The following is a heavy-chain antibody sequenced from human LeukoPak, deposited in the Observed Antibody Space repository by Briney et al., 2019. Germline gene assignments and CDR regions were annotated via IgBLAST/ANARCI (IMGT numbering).Heavy chain of an antibody. CDR3: AKMGVPAGSNWFDP. Sequence: SGGSLRLSCAASGFTFSSYGMHWVRQAPGKGLEWVAFIRYDGSNKYYADSVKGRFTISRDNSKNTLYLQMNSLRAEDTAVYYCAKMGVPAGSNWFDPWGQGTLVTVSS. J-gene: IGHJ5*02. CDR1: GFTFSSYG. D-gene: IGHD2-2*01. CDR2: IRYDGSNK. V-gene: IGHV3-30*02.